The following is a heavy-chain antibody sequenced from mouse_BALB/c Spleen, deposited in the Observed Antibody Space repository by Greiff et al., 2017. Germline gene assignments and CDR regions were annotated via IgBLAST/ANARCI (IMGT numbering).Heavy chain of an antibody. CDR2: ISDGGSYT. Sequence: EVQLVESGGGLVKPGGSLKLSCAASGFTFSDYYMYWVRQTPEKRLEWVATISDGGSYTYYPDSVKGRFTISRDNAKNNLYLQMSSLKSEDTAMYYCAPTVVATEAMDYWGQGTSVTVSS. CDR1: GFTFSDYY. V-gene: IGHV5-4*02. CDR3: APTVVATEAMDY. J-gene: IGHJ4*01. D-gene: IGHD1-1*01.